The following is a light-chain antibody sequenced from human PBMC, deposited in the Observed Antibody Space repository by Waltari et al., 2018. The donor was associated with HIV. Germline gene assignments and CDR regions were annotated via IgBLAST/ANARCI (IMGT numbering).Light chain of an antibody. CDR1: SSDVGPYDY. V-gene: IGLV2-8*01. CDR2: EVS. CDR3: SSYAGSNNLV. Sequence: QSALTQPPSASGSPGQSVTISCTGTSSDVGPYDYVYWYQQHPGKAPKLMIYEVSKRPSGVPDRFSGSKSANTASRTVSGLQEDDEADYYCSSYAGSNNLVFGGGTKLTVL. J-gene: IGLJ3*02.